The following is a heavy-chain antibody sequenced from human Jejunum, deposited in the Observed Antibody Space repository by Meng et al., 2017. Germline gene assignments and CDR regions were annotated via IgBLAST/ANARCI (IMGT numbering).Heavy chain of an antibody. CDR3: ARVPYNYDNGGYYYR. CDR2: INSNSGGT. V-gene: IGHV1-2*06. J-gene: IGHJ4*02. CDR1: GLTFTGHH. Sequence: QVQVDQSGAEVKKPGASVKVSCKAPGLTFTGHHMHWVRQVPGQGFEWMGRINSNSGGTNYAQKFKGRFNMTSDYMELSRLTSDDTAVYYCARVPYNYDNGGYYYRWGQGTLVTVSS. D-gene: IGHD3-22*01.